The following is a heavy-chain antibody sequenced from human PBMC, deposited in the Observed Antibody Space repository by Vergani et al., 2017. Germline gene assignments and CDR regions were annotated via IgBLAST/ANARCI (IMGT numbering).Heavy chain of an antibody. J-gene: IGHJ5*02. Sequence: EVQLLESGGGLVQPGGSLRLSCAASGFTFRSYAMSWVRQAPGKGLEWVSAISGSGGSTYYADSVKGRFTISRDNSKNTLYLQMNSLRAEDTAVYYCAKGVTIFGVVPNWFDPWGQGTLVTVSS. CDR1: GFTFRSYA. CDR3: AKGVTIFGVVPNWFDP. V-gene: IGHV3-23*01. CDR2: ISGSGGST. D-gene: IGHD3-3*01.